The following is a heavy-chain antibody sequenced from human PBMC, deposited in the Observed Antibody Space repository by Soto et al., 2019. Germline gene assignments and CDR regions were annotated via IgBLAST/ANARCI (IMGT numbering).Heavy chain of an antibody. CDR3: ARLTCSSTSCSGGFDP. Sequence: SETLSLTCTVSGGSISSYYWSWIRQPPGKGLEWIGYIYYSGSTNYNPSLKSRVTISVDTSKNQFSLKLSSVTAADTAVYYCARLTCSSTSCSGGFDPWGQGTLVTVSS. CDR2: IYYSGST. V-gene: IGHV4-59*08. J-gene: IGHJ5*02. CDR1: GGSISSYY. D-gene: IGHD2-2*01.